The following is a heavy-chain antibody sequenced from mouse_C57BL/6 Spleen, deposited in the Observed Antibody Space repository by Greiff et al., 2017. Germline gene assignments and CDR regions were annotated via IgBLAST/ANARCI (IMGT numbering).Heavy chain of an antibody. Sequence: QVQLKQSGPELVKPGASVKISCKASGYAFSSSWMNWVKQRPGKGLEWIGRIYPGDGDTNYNGKFKGKATLTADKSSSTAYMQLSSLTSEDSAVYFCAREGYDSWFAYWGQGTLVTVSA. CDR3: AREGYDSWFAY. D-gene: IGHD2-4*01. V-gene: IGHV1-82*01. CDR2: IYPGDGDT. J-gene: IGHJ3*01. CDR1: GYAFSSSW.